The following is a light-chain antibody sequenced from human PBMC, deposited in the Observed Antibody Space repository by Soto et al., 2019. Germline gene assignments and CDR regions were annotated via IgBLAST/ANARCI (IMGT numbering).Light chain of an antibody. J-gene: IGKJ1*01. V-gene: IGKV3-20*01. CDR1: QSVTTY. CDR3: QQYGSSPWT. Sequence: EIVLTQSPATLSLSPGERANISPRASQSVTTYLAWYQQKPGQAPRLLIYDASDRATGIPDRFSGSGSGTDFTLTISRLEPEDFAVYYCQQYGSSPWTFGQGTKV. CDR2: DAS.